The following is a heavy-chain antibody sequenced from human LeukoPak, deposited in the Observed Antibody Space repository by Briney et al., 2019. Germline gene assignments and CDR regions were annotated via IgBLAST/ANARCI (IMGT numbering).Heavy chain of an antibody. CDR1: GGSISSGGYY. Sequence: SETLSLTCTVSGGSISSGGYYWSWIRQHPGKGLEWIGYIYYSGSTYYNPSLKSRVTISVDRSKNQFSLKLSSVTAADTAVYYCARVRLYPYGMDVWGQGTTVTVSS. CDR3: ARVRLYPYGMDV. J-gene: IGHJ6*02. D-gene: IGHD2-8*01. V-gene: IGHV4-31*03. CDR2: IYYSGST.